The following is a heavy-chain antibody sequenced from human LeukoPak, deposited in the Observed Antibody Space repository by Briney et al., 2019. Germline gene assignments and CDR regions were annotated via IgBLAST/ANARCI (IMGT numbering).Heavy chain of an antibody. CDR1: GYSISSGYY. CDR2: IYHSGST. D-gene: IGHD2-15*01. Sequence: PSETLSLTCTVSGYSISSGYYWGWIRQPPGKGLEWIGSIYHSGSTYYNPSLKSRVTISVDTSKNQFSLKLSSVTAADTAVYYCASRYCSGGSCTAFDYWGQGTLVTVSS. V-gene: IGHV4-38-2*02. CDR3: ASRYCSGGSCTAFDY. J-gene: IGHJ4*02.